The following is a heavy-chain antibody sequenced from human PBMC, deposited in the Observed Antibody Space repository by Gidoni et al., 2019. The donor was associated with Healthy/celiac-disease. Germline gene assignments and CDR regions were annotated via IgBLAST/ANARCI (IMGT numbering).Heavy chain of an antibody. CDR2: ISSSSSTI. D-gene: IGHD3-3*01. Sequence: EVQLVESGGGLVQPGGSLRLSCAASGFTFSSYRMNWVRQAPGQGLEWVSYISSSSSTIYYADSVKGRFTISRDNAKNSLYLQMNSLRDEDTAVYYCASLVVLRFLEWTDPFDYWGQGTLVTVSS. V-gene: IGHV3-48*02. CDR3: ASLVVLRFLEWTDPFDY. CDR1: GFTFSSYR. J-gene: IGHJ4*02.